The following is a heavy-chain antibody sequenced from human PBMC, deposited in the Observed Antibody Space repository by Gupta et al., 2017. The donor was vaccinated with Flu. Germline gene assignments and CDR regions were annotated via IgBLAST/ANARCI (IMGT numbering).Heavy chain of an antibody. V-gene: IGHV3-30*18. D-gene: IGHD3-3*01. CDR2: ISYDGGNK. J-gene: IGHJ5*02. CDR1: GFSFNTYG. Sequence: QVHLVESGGGVVQPGRSLRLSCAASGFSFNTYGMHWVRQAPGKGLEWVAVISYDGGNKYYGDSVKGRFTISRDNSKNTLSLQMNSLRPDDTAVYYCAKGNYDFWTGGPNNWFDPWGQGTLVTVSS. CDR3: AKGNYDFWTGGPNNWFDP.